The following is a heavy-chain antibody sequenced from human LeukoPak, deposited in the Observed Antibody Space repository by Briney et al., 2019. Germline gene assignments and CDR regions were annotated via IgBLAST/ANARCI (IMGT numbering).Heavy chain of an antibody. J-gene: IGHJ4*02. V-gene: IGHV3-53*01. CDR3: ARDLADSSGYSHFDY. Sequence: GGSLRLSCAASGFTFSSYSMNWVRQAPGKGLEWVSVIYSGGSTYYADSVKGRFTISRDNSKNTLYLQMNSLRAEDTAVYYCARDLADSSGYSHFDYWGQGTLVTVSS. CDR2: IYSGGST. CDR1: GFTFSSYS. D-gene: IGHD3-22*01.